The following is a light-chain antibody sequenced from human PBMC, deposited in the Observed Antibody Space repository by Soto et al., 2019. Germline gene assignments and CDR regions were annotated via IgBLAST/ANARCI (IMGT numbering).Light chain of an antibody. CDR2: DND. Sequence: SYELTQPPSVSVAPGQTATVTCGKNNIGGERVHWYQQKPGQAPVLVVYDNDKRPSGIPERFSGSNSGSTATLTILRVEAGDEADYYCQLWDAITDRYVFGTGIKVTVL. J-gene: IGLJ1*01. V-gene: IGLV3-21*02. CDR3: QLWDAITDRYV. CDR1: NIGGER.